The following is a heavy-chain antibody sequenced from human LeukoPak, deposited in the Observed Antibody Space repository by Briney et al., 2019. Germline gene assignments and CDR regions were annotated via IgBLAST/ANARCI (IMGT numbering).Heavy chain of an antibody. J-gene: IGHJ3*02. CDR3: ARGGGRYLGDAFDI. Sequence: GGSLRLSCAASGLTFRSYWMNWVRQAPGKGLGWVAIIKQDGSVTKYLDSVKGRFTISRDNARNALYLQVNSLRAEDTAVYYCARGGGRYLGDAFDIWGQGTMVTVSS. D-gene: IGHD1-26*01. CDR1: GLTFRSYW. CDR2: IKQDGSVT. V-gene: IGHV3-7*01.